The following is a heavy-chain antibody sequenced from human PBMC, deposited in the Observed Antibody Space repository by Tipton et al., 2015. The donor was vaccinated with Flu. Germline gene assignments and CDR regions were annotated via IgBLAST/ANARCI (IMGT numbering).Heavy chain of an antibody. CDR3: ARVIPEFVAGLSF. Sequence: LRLSCTASGFTFGRYAMSWVRQAPGKGLEWVSAIGGGGATTYFADSVKGRFTISRDNIRNTLFLQMNSLRAEDTAIYYCARVIPEFVAGLSFWGQGTLVSVSS. CDR2: IGGGGATT. D-gene: IGHD6-19*01. CDR1: GFTFGRYA. V-gene: IGHV3-23*01. J-gene: IGHJ4*02.